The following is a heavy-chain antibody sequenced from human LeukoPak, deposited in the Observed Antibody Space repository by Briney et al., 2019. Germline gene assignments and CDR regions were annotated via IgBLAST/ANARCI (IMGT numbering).Heavy chain of an antibody. CDR2: INWNGGST. D-gene: IGHD2-15*01. V-gene: IGHV3-20*04. Sequence: GGSLRLSCAASGFTFDDYGMSWVRQAPGKGLEWVSDINWNGGSTGYADSLKGRFTISRDNAKNSLYLQMNSLRAEDTALYYCARDRYSGCSGGSCYFGYWGQGTLVTVSS. CDR3: ARDRYSGCSGGSCYFGY. J-gene: IGHJ4*02. CDR1: GFTFDDYG.